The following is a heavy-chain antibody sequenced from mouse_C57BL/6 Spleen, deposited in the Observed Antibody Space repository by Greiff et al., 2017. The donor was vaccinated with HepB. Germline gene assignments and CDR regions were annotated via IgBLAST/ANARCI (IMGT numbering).Heavy chain of an antibody. CDR3: ARGGNYDGFDY. J-gene: IGHJ2*01. V-gene: IGHV1-69*01. D-gene: IGHD2-4*01. CDR2: IDPSDSYT. Sequence: VQLQQPGAELVMPGASVKLSCKASGYTFTSYWMHWVKQRPGQGLEWIGEIDPSDSYTNYNQKFKGKSTLTVDKSSSTAYMQLSSLTSEDSAVYYCARGGNYDGFDYWGQGTTLTVSS. CDR1: GYTFTSYW.